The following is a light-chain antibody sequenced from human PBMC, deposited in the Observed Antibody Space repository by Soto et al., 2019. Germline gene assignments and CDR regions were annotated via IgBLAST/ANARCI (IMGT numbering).Light chain of an antibody. CDR2: DVT. V-gene: IGLV2-14*03. Sequence: QSALTQPASVSGSPGQSITISCTGTSSDVGGYNYVSWYQQHPGKAPKLMIYDVTNRHSGVSNRFSGSKSGYTASLTISGLQAEDEADYYCSSYTSSSTYVFGTGTKVTVL. CDR1: SSDVGGYNY. J-gene: IGLJ1*01. CDR3: SSYTSSSTYV.